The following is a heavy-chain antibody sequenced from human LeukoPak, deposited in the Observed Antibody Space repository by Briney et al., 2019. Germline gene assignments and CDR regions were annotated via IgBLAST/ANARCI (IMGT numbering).Heavy chain of an antibody. CDR2: IYYSGST. CDR3: ARSQQLYRQGWFDP. J-gene: IGHJ5*02. Sequence: SETLSLTCTVSGGSISSGGYYWSWIRQPPGKGLEWIGYIYYSGSTNYNPSLKSRVTISVDTSKNQFSLKLSSVTAADTAVYYCARSQQLYRQGWFDPWGQGTLVTVSS. V-gene: IGHV4-61*08. D-gene: IGHD6-13*01. CDR1: GGSISSGGYY.